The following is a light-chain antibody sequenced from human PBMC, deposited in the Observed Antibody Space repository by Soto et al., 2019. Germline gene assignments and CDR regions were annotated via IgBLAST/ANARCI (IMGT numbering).Light chain of an antibody. V-gene: IGKV3-11*01. CDR2: DAS. CDR3: HQRSKWPLT. J-gene: IGKJ4*01. Sequence: EIVMTQSPATLSASPGERATLSCRASQSVRSYLAWYQQKPGQAPRLLIYDASNRATDIPARFSGSGSGTDFTLTISSLDPEDFAVYYCHQRSKWPLTFGGGTKVDIK. CDR1: QSVRSY.